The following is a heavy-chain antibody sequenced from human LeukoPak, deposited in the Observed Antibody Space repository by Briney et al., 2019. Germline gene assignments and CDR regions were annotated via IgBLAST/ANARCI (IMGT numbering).Heavy chain of an antibody. V-gene: IGHV3-48*03. CDR2: ISSSGSTI. CDR1: GFTFSSYE. J-gene: IGHJ3*02. CDR3: APLSESYFGDDAFDI. D-gene: IGHD1-26*01. Sequence: GGSLRLSCAASGFTFSSYEMNWVRQAPGKGLEWVSYISSSGSTIYYADSVKGRFTISRDNAKNSLYLQMNSLRAEDTAVYYCAPLSESYFGDDAFDIWGQGTMVTVSS.